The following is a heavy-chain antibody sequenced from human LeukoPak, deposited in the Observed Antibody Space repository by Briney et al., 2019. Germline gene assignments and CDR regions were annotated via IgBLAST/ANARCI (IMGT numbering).Heavy chain of an antibody. CDR2: IYTSGST. V-gene: IGHV4-61*02. J-gene: IGHJ3*02. D-gene: IGHD7-27*01. Sequence: SETLSLTCTVSGGSISSGSYYWSWIRQPAGKGLEWIGRIYTSGSTNYNPSLKSRVTISVDTSKNQFSLKLSSVTAADTAVYYCARARANWALNDAFDIWGQGTMVTVSS. CDR1: GGSISSGSYY. CDR3: ARARANWALNDAFDI.